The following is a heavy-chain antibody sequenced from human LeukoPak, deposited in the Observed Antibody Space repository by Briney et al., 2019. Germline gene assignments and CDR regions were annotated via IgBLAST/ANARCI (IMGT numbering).Heavy chain of an antibody. CDR1: GFTFSSYD. J-gene: IGHJ6*04. V-gene: IGHV3-13*05. CDR3: AREDYYYGMDV. Sequence: GGSLRLSCAASGFTFSSYDMHWVRHATGKGLEWVSAIGTAGDPYYPGSVKGRFTISRENAKNSLYLRMNSLRAGDTAVYYCAREDYYYGMDVWGKGTTVTVSS. CDR2: IGTAGDP.